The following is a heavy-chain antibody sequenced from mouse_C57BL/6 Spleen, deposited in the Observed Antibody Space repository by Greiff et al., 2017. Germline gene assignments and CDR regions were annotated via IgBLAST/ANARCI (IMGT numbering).Heavy chain of an antibody. CDR1: GYTFTSSG. CDR2: IYPRSGNT. CDR3: ARSEGYAMDY. Sequence: QVQLQQSGAELARPGASVTLSCKASGYTFTSSGISWVKQRTGQGLEWIGEIYPRSGNTYYNEKFKGKDTLTADKSSSTAYMERRSLTSEDSAVYFCARSEGYAMDYWGQGTSVTVSS. V-gene: IGHV1-81*01. J-gene: IGHJ4*01.